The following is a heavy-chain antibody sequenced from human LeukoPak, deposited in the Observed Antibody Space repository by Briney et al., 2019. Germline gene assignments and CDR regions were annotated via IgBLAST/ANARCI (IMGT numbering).Heavy chain of an antibody. J-gene: IGHJ4*02. CDR2: ISGDGGST. D-gene: IGHD3-22*01. Sequence: PGGSLRLSCAASGFTFDDYAMHWVRQAPGKGLEWVSLISGDGGSTYYADSVKGRFTISRDNSKNSLYLQMNSLRTEDTALYYCARGLAYYYDSSGYYPLRYWGQGTLVTVSS. CDR1: GFTFDDYA. CDR3: ARGLAYYYDSSGYYPLRY. V-gene: IGHV3-43*02.